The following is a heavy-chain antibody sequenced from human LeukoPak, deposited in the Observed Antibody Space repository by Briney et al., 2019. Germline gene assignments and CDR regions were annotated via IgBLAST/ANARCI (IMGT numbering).Heavy chain of an antibody. CDR2: IYSDNT. J-gene: IGHJ4*02. Sequence: GGSLRLSCTVSGFTVSSNSMSWVRQAPGKGLEWVSFIYSDNTHYSDSVKGRFTISRDNSKNTLYLQMNSLRAEDTAVYYCARAYGLRGWLFDYWGQGTLVTVSS. D-gene: IGHD6-19*01. CDR3: ARAYGLRGWLFDY. V-gene: IGHV3-53*01. CDR1: GFTVSSNS.